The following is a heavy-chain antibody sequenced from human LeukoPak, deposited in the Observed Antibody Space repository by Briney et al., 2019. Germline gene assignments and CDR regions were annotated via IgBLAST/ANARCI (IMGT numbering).Heavy chain of an antibody. CDR3: ARDSAGNDY. J-gene: IGHJ4*02. V-gene: IGHV3-7*01. CDR1: GFPLRTYW. CDR2: IKQDGSEK. Sequence: GGSLRLPRAASGFPLRTYWKSCARQAPGKALEEVANIKQDGSEKYYVDSVKGRFTISRDNAKNSLYLQMNSLRAEDTAMYYCARDSAGNDYWGQGTLVTVSS. D-gene: IGHD6-13*01.